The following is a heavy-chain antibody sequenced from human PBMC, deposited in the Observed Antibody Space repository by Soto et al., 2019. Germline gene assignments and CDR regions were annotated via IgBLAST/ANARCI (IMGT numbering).Heavy chain of an antibody. Sequence: QVQLQQWGAGLLKPSETLSLTCAVYGGSFSGYYWSWIRQPPGKGLEWLGEINHSGTTNYNPSHKSRVTISVDTSKNQSSLKLSSVTAADTAVYYCARGENYSNYFDSWGQGTLVTVSS. CDR1: GGSFSGYY. D-gene: IGHD4-4*01. CDR3: ARGENYSNYFDS. J-gene: IGHJ4*02. V-gene: IGHV4-34*01. CDR2: INHSGTT.